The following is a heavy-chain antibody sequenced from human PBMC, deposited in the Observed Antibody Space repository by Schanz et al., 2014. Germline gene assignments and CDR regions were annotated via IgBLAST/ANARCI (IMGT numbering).Heavy chain of an antibody. CDR3: ARDLPRTFLFDY. V-gene: IGHV3-66*01. J-gene: IGHJ4*02. CDR2: IFTDGRT. Sequence: EAHLVESGGGLVKPGGSLRLSCAASGFAVDNYYMSCVRQAPGRGLEWVSIIFTDGRTYYADSVKGRFTISRDNAKNSLYLQMDSLRAEDTAVYYCARDLPRTFLFDYWGQGTLVTVSS. CDR1: GFAVDNYY.